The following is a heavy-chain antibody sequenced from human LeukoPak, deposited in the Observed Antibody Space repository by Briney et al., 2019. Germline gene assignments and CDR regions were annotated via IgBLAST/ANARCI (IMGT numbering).Heavy chain of an antibody. V-gene: IGHV3-20*04. CDR2: INWNGGST. Sequence: TGGSLRPSCAASGFTFDDYGMSWVRQAPGKGLEWVSGINWNGGSTGYADSVKGRFTISRDNAKNSLYLQMNSLRAEDTALYYCAREGAEYDILTGYYRYYYYMDVWGKGTTVTVSS. CDR3: AREGAEYDILTGYYRYYYYMDV. D-gene: IGHD3-9*01. CDR1: GFTFDDYG. J-gene: IGHJ6*03.